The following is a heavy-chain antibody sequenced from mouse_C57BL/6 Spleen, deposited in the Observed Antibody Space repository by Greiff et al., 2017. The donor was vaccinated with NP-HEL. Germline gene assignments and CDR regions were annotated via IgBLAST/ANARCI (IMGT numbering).Heavy chain of an antibody. CDR2: IDPSDSET. CDR3: AREGDYDGYYYAMDY. D-gene: IGHD2-4*01. CDR1: GYTFTSYW. J-gene: IGHJ4*01. V-gene: IGHV1-52*01. Sequence: QVQLQQPGAELVRPGSSVKLSCKASGYTFTSYWMHWVKQRPIQGLEWIGNIDPSDSETHYNQKFKDKATLTVDKSSSTAYMQLSSLTSEDSAVYYCAREGDYDGYYYAMDYWGQGTSVTVSS.